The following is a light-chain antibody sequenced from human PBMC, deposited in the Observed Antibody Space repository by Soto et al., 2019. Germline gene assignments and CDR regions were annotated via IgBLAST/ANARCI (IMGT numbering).Light chain of an antibody. J-gene: IGLJ2*01. V-gene: IGLV2-14*03. CDR3: GSYTISSTLMI. CDR2: DVT. CDR1: PSDIGAYNY. Sequence: QSALTQPASVSGSPGQSITISCSGTPSDIGAYNYVSWYQHPPGKAPKVIIYDVTNRPSGVSSRFSGSKSGITASLTISGLQAEDEANYYGGSYTISSTLMIFGGRTKLTVL.